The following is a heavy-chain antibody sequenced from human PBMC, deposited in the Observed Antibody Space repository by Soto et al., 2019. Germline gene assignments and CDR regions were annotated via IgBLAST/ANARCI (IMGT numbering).Heavy chain of an antibody. CDR2: INPNSGGT. CDR3: AREPGMDV. V-gene: IGHV1-2*04. J-gene: IGHJ6*02. CDR1: GYTFTSYG. Sequence: ASGKVSCKASGYTFTSYGISWVRQAPGQGLEWMGWINPNSGGTNYAQKFQGWVTMTRDTSISTAYMELSRLRSDDTAVYYCAREPGMDVWGQGTTVTVSS.